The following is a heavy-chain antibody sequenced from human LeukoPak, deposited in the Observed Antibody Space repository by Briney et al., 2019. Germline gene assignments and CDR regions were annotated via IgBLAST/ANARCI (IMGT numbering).Heavy chain of an antibody. D-gene: IGHD6-19*01. V-gene: IGHV3-23*01. CDR3: APLRLIAVAGRGWFDP. CDR2: ISGSGGST. Sequence: GGSLRLSCAASGFTFSSYAMSWVRQAPGKGLEWGSAISGSGGSTYYADSVKGRFTISRDNSKNTLYLQMHSLRAEDTAVYYCAPLRLIAVAGRGWFDPWGQGTLVTVSS. CDR1: GFTFSSYA. J-gene: IGHJ5*02.